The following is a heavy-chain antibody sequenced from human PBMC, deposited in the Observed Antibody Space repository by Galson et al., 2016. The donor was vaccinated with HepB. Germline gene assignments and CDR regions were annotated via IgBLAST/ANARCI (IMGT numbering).Heavy chain of an antibody. CDR3: AKDLQVSPLWFGELFPDD. D-gene: IGHD3-10*01. CDR2: ITAAGGFT. Sequence: SLRLSCAASGFTFRGYAMSWVRQAPGKGLEWLSAITAAGGFTYYADSVKGRFTIARDNSKNTLYLEMSSLRAEDTAVYYCAKDLQVSPLWFGELFPDDWGQGTLVAVSS. J-gene: IGHJ4*02. CDR1: GFTFRGYA. V-gene: IGHV3-23*01.